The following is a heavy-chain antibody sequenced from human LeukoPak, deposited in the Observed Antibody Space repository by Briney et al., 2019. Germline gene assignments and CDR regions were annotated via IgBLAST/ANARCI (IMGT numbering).Heavy chain of an antibody. D-gene: IGHD2-2*01. CDR2: ISYDGGNK. Sequence: PGRSLRLSCAASGFTFSSYGMHWVRQAPGKGLEWVAVISYDGGNKYYADSVKGRFTISRDNSENTLYLQMNGLRAEDTAVYYCAKDYCSSTSCYFWDYWGQGTLVTVSS. CDR1: GFTFSSYG. V-gene: IGHV3-30*18. CDR3: AKDYCSSTSCYFWDY. J-gene: IGHJ4*02.